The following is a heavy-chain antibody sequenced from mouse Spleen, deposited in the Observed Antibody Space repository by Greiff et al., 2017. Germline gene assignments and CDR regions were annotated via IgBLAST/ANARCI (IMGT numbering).Heavy chain of an antibody. Sequence: EVQLVESGGGLVQPGGSLKLSCATSGFTFSDYYMYWVRQTPEKRLEWVAYISNGGGSTYYPDTVKGRFTISRDNAKNTLYLQMSRLKSEDTAMYYCARNLLTGKAMDYWGQGTSVTVSS. J-gene: IGHJ4*01. CDR2: ISNGGGST. CDR1: GFTFSDYY. D-gene: IGHD4-1*01. V-gene: IGHV5-12*02. CDR3: ARNLLTGKAMDY.